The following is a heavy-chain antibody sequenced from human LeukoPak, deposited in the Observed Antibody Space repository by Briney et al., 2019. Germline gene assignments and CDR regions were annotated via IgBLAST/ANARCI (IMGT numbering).Heavy chain of an antibody. J-gene: IGHJ4*02. D-gene: IGHD2-8*02. CDR3: TRQNCTGGSCSYVDC. Sequence: GGGLRLSCAASGFTFSDSYMHWVRQASGKGLEWVGLIRTKTRNYAATYAESVKGRFTISRDDSKNTAYLQMNSLKMEDTAVYYCTRQNCTGGSCSYVDCWGQGTLVTVSS. V-gene: IGHV3-73*01. CDR2: IRTKTRNYAA. CDR1: GFTFSDSY.